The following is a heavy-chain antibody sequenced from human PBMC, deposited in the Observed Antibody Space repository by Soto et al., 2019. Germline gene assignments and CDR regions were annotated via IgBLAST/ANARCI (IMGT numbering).Heavy chain of an antibody. V-gene: IGHV1-18*01. CDR2: ISAYNGNT. D-gene: IGHD3-3*01. CDR3: ARYGPYYDFWSGYYTRYMDV. Sequence: ASVKVSCKASGYTFTSYGISWVRQAPGQGLEWMGWISAYNGNTSYAQKLQGRVTMTTDTSTSTAYMELRSLRSDDTAVYYCARYGPYYDFWSGYYTRYMDVWGKGTTVTVSS. J-gene: IGHJ6*03. CDR1: GYTFTSYG.